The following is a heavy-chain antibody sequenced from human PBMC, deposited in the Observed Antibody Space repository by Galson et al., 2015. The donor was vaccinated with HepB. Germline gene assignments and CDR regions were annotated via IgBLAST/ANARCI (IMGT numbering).Heavy chain of an antibody. CDR3: TTGGLERQLGDAFDI. Sequence: SLRLSCAASGFTFSNAWMSWVRQAPGKGLEWVGRIKSKTDGGTTDYAAPVKGRFTISRDDSKNTLYLQMNSLKTEDTAVYYCTTGGLERQLGDAFDIWGQGTMVTVSS. D-gene: IGHD1-1*01. J-gene: IGHJ3*02. CDR1: GFTFSNAW. CDR2: IKSKTDGGTT. V-gene: IGHV3-15*01.